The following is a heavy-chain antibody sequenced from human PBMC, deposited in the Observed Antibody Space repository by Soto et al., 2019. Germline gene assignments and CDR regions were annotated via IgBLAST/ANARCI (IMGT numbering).Heavy chain of an antibody. V-gene: IGHV4-34*01. Sequence: PSETLSLTCAVYGGSFSAYYWSWVRQPPGKGLEWLGEINQSGRTNYNPSLKSRVAIFLDKSKNQFSLMLNSVTAADTAVYYCARLGGSYAVPHFDYWGQGTLVTVSS. D-gene: IGHD1-26*01. CDR2: INQSGRT. CDR1: GGSFSAYY. J-gene: IGHJ4*02. CDR3: ARLGGSYAVPHFDY.